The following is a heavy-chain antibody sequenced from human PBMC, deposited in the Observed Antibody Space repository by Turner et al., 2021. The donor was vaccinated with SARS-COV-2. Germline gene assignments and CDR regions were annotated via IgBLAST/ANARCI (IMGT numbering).Heavy chain of an antibody. V-gene: IGHV1-46*01. Sequence: QVQMVQSGAEVKTPGASVKLSCKASGYNFTTDYIHWVRQAAGQGLEWMGIIHPSDGRTDYPQRFQGRVTMTRDTSTSTVHMELSSLISEDTAVYYCATVVGAVWGQGTLVIVSS. J-gene: IGHJ4*02. CDR2: IHPSDGRT. D-gene: IGHD6-6*01. CDR3: ATVVGAV. CDR1: GYNFTTDY.